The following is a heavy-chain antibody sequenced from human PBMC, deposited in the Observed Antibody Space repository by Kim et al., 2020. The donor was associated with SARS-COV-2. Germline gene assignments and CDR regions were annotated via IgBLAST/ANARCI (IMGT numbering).Heavy chain of an antibody. Sequence: NPSLKSRVTISVDTSKNQFSLKLSSVTAADTSVYYCAREAEARGWGAFDIWGQGTMVTVSS. J-gene: IGHJ3*02. D-gene: IGHD6-19*01. CDR3: AREAEARGWGAFDI. V-gene: IGHV4-31*02.